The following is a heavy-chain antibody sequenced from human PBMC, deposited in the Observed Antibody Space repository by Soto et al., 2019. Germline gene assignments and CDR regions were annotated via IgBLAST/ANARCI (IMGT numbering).Heavy chain of an antibody. Sequence: GGSLRLSCAASGFTVSSNYMSWVRQAPGKGLEWVSVIYSGGSTYYADSVKGRFTISRDNSKNTLYLQMNSLRAEDTAVYYCARARVVCSGGSCYRVADYYYMDVWGKGTTVTVSS. CDR3: ARARVVCSGGSCYRVADYYYMDV. CDR1: GFTVSSNY. CDR2: IYSGGST. D-gene: IGHD2-15*01. V-gene: IGHV3-66*01. J-gene: IGHJ6*03.